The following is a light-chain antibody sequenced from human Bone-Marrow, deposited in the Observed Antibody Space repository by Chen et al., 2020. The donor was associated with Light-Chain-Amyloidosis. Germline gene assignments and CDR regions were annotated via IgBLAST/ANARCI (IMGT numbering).Light chain of an antibody. CDR1: NIGSTS. V-gene: IGLV3-21*02. J-gene: IGLJ3*02. Sequence: SYVLTQPSSVSVAPGQTATIASGGNNIGSTSVHWYQQTPGQAPLLDVYDDSDRPSGIPERLSGSNSGNTASLTISRVEAGDEADYYCQVWDRSSDRPVFGGGTKLTVL. CDR2: DDS. CDR3: QVWDRSSDRPV.